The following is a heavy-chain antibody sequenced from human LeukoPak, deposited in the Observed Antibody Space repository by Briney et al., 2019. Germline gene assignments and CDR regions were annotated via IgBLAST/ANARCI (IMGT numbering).Heavy chain of an antibody. CDR1: GFTFGDYA. CDR2: IRSKAYGGTT. CDR3: TRHLVYQELDY. D-gene: IGHD2-2*01. V-gene: IGHV3-49*04. Sequence: PGRSLRLSCTASGFTFGDYATSWVRQAPGKGLEWVGFIRSKAYGGTTEYAASVKGRFTISRDDSKSIAYLQMNSLKTEDTAVYYCTRHLVYQELDYWGQGTLVTVSS. J-gene: IGHJ4*02.